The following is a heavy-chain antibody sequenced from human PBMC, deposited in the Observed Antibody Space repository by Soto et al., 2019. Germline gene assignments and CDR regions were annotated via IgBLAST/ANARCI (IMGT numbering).Heavy chain of an antibody. CDR2: IYYSGST. V-gene: IGHV4-59*01. CDR3: AREIGGYDPDGYGY. Sequence: PSETLSLTCTVSGGSISSYYWSWIRQPPGKGLEWIGYIYYSGSTNYNPSLKSRVTISVDTSKNQFSLKLSPVTAADTAVYYCAREIGGYDPDGYGYWGQGTLVTVSS. J-gene: IGHJ4*02. CDR1: GGSISSYY. D-gene: IGHD5-12*01.